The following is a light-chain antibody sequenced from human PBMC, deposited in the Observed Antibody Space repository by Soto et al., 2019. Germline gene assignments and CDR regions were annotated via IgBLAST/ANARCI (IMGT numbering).Light chain of an antibody. Sequence: QSALTQPASVSGSPGQSITISCTGTSSDVGGYNYVSWYQQQAGKAPKLIIHEVSNRPSGVSNRFSGSKSGNTASLTISGLQAEDEADYYCDSYTSSRAYVFGIGTXVTVL. CDR3: DSYTSSRAYV. V-gene: IGLV2-14*01. CDR1: SSDVGGYNY. CDR2: EVS. J-gene: IGLJ1*01.